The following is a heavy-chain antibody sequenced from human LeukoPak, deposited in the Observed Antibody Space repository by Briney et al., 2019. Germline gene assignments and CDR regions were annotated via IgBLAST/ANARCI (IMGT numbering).Heavy chain of an antibody. V-gene: IGHV3-7*04. J-gene: IGHJ4*02. CDR1: GFTFSSYW. CDR3: ARARIDY. Sequence: GGSLRLSCVGSGFTFSSYWMTWVRQAPGKGLEWVANIKDDGSEKYSLDSVKGRFTISRYNAKNLLYLKMSSLRAEDTAVYYCARARIDYWGQGTLVTVSS. D-gene: IGHD1-14*01. CDR2: IKDDGSEK.